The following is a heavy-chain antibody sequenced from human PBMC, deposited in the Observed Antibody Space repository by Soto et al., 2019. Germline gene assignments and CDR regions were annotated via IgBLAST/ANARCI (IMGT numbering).Heavy chain of an antibody. CDR1: GFTVSNNY. V-gene: IGHV3-53*01. J-gene: IGHJ3*01. CDR3: ARGLKIRHDAFDL. D-gene: IGHD3-22*01. Sequence: GGSLRLSCAPSGFTVSNNYTNWVRQAPGKGLEWVSIIYSDGSTYYADYVKGRFTISRDNSKNTLYLQMDSLRAEDTAVYFCARGLKIRHDAFDLWGPGTMVTVSS. CDR2: IYSDGST.